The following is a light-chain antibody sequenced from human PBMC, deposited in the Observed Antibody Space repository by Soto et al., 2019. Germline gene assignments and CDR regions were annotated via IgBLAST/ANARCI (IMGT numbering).Light chain of an antibody. J-gene: IGKJ3*01. CDR1: QSISTW. CDR2: DAS. Sequence: DIQMTQSPSTLSASVGDRVTITCRASQSISTWLAWYQQKPGKAPKVLIYDASSLESGVPSSFSGSGSGTEFTLPISSLQPDDFATYYCQQYKNYLTFGPGTKVDIK. V-gene: IGKV1-5*01. CDR3: QQYKNYLT.